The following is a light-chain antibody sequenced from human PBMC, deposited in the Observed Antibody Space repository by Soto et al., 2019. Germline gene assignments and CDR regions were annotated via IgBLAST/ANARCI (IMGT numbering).Light chain of an antibody. J-gene: IGLJ1*01. V-gene: IGLV1-44*01. CDR2: SNN. CDR1: SYNIGSNT. Sequence: QSVLTPPPSASGTPGQRVTISCSGNSYNIGSNTVNWYQQLPGTAPKLLIYSNNQRPSGVPDRFSGSKSGTSASLAISGLQSEDEADYYCAAWDDSLNGSYVFGTGTKVTV. CDR3: AAWDDSLNGSYV.